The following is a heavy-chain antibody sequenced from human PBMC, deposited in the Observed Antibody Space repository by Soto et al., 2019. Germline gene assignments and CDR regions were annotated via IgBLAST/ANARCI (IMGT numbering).Heavy chain of an antibody. V-gene: IGHV4-31*03. Sequence: QVQLQESGPGLVKPSQTLSLTCTVSGGSISSGGYYWSWIRQHPGKGLEWIGYIYSSGSTYYNPSRKCRVSVSVEPSKHRCSQKLSSVTAADTAEYYCARPLPSKAGRPEPAFDIWGQGTMVTGSS. CDR3: ARPLPSKAGRPEPAFDI. CDR2: IYSSGST. J-gene: IGHJ3*02. CDR1: GGSISSGGYY.